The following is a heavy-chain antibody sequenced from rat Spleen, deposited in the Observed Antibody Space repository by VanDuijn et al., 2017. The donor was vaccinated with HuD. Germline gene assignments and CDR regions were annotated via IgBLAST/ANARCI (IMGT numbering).Heavy chain of an antibody. CDR1: GFTFSNYG. D-gene: IGHD1-11*01. CDR3: ARGYTLDY. Sequence: EVHLVESGGGLVQPGGSLKLSCAASGFTFSNYGMAWVRQAPTKGLEWVATISYDGSSTYYRDSVKGRFTISRDNAKSTLYLQMDSLRSEDTATYYCARGYTLDYWGQGVMVTVSS. V-gene: IGHV5-29*01. CDR2: ISYDGSST. J-gene: IGHJ2*01.